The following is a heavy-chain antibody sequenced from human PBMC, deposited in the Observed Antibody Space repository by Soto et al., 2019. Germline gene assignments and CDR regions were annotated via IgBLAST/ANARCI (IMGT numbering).Heavy chain of an antibody. CDR2: IYYSGNT. J-gene: IGHJ4*02. CDR3: ARQYYFGSGSYYGSFVY. Sequence: SETLSLTCTVSGGSISSSSYFWGWIRQPPGKGLEWIGTIYYSGNTYYNPSLKSRVTISVDTAKNQSSLKLSSVTAADTAVYYCARQYYFGSGSYYGSFVYWGQGTLVTVSS. CDR1: GGSISSSSYF. D-gene: IGHD3-10*01. V-gene: IGHV4-39*01.